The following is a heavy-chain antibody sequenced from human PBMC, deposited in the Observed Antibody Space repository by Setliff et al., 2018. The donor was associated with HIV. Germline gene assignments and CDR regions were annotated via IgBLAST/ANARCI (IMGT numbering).Heavy chain of an antibody. J-gene: IGHJ4*02. CDR1: GYMFSSYG. Sequence: GASVKVSCKTSGYMFSSYGISWVRQAPGQGLEWMGWVSNKGDTNCVQKLQDRLTITTDTSTSTAYLELRDLRSEDTAVYYCARDPRYSSVWFRNGGVDYWGQGTLVTVSS. D-gene: IGHD6-19*01. CDR2: VSNKGDT. V-gene: IGHV1-18*01. CDR3: ARDPRYSSVWFRNGGVDY.